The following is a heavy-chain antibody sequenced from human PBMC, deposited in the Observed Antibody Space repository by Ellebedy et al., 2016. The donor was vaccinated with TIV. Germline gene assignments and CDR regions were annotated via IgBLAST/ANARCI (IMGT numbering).Heavy chain of an antibody. CDR2: IYPGDSDT. Sequence: GESLKISCKGSGYSFTSYWIGWVRQMPGKGLEWMGIIYPGDSDTRYSPSFQGQVTISADKSISTAFLQWSSLKATDTAMYYCARQIAVAGNAQLDYWGQGTLVTVSS. V-gene: IGHV5-51*01. D-gene: IGHD6-19*01. CDR1: GYSFTSYW. J-gene: IGHJ4*02. CDR3: ARQIAVAGNAQLDY.